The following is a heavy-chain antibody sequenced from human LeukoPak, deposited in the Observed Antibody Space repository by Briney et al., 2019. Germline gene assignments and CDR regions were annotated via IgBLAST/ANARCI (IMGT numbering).Heavy chain of an antibody. CDR3: ATRYLTGYSSSWYYFDY. D-gene: IGHD6-13*01. V-gene: IGHV4-4*07. J-gene: IGHJ4*02. CDR2: FYSSGNN. Sequence: SETLSLTCLVSGGSMSSYFWSWIRQPAGKGLEWIGRFYSSGNNNYNPSLRSRVTMSADTSKNQFSLKLSSVTAADTAVYYCATRYLTGYSSSWYYFDYWGQGTLVTVSS. CDR1: GGSMSSYF.